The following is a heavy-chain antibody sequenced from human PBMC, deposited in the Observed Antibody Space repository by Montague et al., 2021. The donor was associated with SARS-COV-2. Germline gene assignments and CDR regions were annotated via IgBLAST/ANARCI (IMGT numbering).Heavy chain of an antibody. CDR2: IQKDGSDT. V-gene: IGHV3-7*01. Sequence: SLRLSCAASGFIFSNYWMNWVRQAPGKGLERVAKIQKDGSDTYYVASVKGRFTISRDNAKNSLYLQMNSLRADDTAVYYCARSLGLYDALDIWGQGIMVTVSS. D-gene: IGHD3-10*01. CDR3: ARSLGLYDALDI. J-gene: IGHJ3*02. CDR1: GFIFSNYW.